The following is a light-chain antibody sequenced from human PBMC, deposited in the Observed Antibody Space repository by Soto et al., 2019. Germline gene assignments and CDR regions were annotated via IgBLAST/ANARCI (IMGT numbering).Light chain of an antibody. CDR2: EVT. J-gene: IGLJ3*02. V-gene: IGLV2-14*03. CDR3: CSHSSSITWM. CDR1: SSDVGGYNF. Sequence: QSALTQTDSVSGSPGQSITISCTGTSSDVGGYNFVSWYQQHPGKAPKLIIHEVTNRPSGVSGRFSGSKSGNTAFLTISGLQAEDEAVYYCCSHSSSITWMFGGGTKVTVL.